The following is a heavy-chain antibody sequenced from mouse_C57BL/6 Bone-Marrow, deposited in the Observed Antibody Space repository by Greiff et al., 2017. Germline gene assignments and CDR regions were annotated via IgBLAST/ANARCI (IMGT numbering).Heavy chain of an antibody. CDR3: ARRIYDYGWYFYV. V-gene: IGHV1-18*01. CDR1: GYTFTDYN. CDR2: INPNNGGT. Sequence: VKLQPSGPELVKPGASVKIPCKASGYTFTDYNMDWVKQSHGTSLEWIGDINPNNGGTIYNQKFKGKATLTVDQSSSTAYMELRSMTSEDTAVYYCARRIYDYGWYFYVWGTGTTVTVAS. D-gene: IGHD2-4*01. J-gene: IGHJ1*03.